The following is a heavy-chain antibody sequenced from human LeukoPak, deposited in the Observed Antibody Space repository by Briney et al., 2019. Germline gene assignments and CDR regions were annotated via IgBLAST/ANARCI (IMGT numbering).Heavy chain of an antibody. V-gene: IGHV3-21*01. J-gene: IGHJ4*02. CDR1: GFTFSSYS. Sequence: PGGSLRLSCAASGFTFSSYSMNWVRQAPGKGLEWVSSISSSSSYIYYADSVKGRFTISRDNAKNSLYLQMNSLRAEDTAVYYCARDSRGYDSSGYYYERGLFDYWGQGTLVTVSS. D-gene: IGHD3-22*01. CDR3: ARDSRGYDSSGYYYERGLFDY. CDR2: ISSSSSYI.